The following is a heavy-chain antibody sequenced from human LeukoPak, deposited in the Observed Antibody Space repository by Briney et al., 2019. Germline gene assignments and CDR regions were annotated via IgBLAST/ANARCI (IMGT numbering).Heavy chain of an antibody. J-gene: IGHJ4*02. CDR3: ARVSLGAAAGTSR. CDR2: ISSSSSYI. V-gene: IGHV3-21*01. Sequence: GGSLRLSCAASGFTFSSYNMNWVRHAPGKGREGVSSISSSSSYIYYTDSVKGRFTISRDNAKNSLYLQMNSLRADDTAIYYCARVSLGAAAGTSRWGQGTLVTVSS. D-gene: IGHD6-13*01. CDR1: GFTFSSYN.